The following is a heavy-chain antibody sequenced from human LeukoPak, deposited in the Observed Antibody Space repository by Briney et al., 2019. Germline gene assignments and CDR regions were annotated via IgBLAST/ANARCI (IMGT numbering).Heavy chain of an antibody. CDR2: IYYSGST. CDR3: ARVWGHNGAFDI. J-gene: IGHJ3*02. CDR1: GGSISSGGYY. Sequence: PSETLSLTCTVSGGSISSGGYYWSWIRQHPGKGLEGIGYIYYSGSTYYNPSPKSRVTISVDTSKNQFSLKLSSVTAADTAVYYCARVWGHNGAFDIWGQGTMVTVSS. D-gene: IGHD3-16*01. V-gene: IGHV4-31*03.